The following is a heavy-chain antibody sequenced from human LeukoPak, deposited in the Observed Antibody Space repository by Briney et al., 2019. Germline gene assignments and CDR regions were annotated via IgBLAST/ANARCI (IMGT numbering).Heavy chain of an antibody. CDR1: GFTFSSYE. D-gene: IGHD3-3*01. J-gene: IGHJ4*02. CDR2: ISGSGSTI. CDR3: ARVVVFGSYFDY. V-gene: IGHV3-48*03. Sequence: PGGSLRLSCAASGFTFSSYEMNWVRQAPGKGLEWVSYISGSGSTIYYADSVKGRFTISRDNAKSSLYLQMNSLRAEDTAVYYCARVVVFGSYFDYWGQGTLVTVSS.